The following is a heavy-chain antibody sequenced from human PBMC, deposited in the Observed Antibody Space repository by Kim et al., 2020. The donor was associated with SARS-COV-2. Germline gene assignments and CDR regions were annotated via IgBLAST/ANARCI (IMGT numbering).Heavy chain of an antibody. CDR1: GYSFTNYW. Sequence: GESLKISCKGSGYSFTNYWIGWVRQMPGKNLEWMGIIYPGDSDNRYSPSFQGQVTISADKSISTAYLQWSSLKASDTAIYYCARQLQDSDDYIFLAVEYWGQGTPVTVSS. CDR2: IYPGDSDN. J-gene: IGHJ4*02. D-gene: IGHD4-17*01. CDR3: ARQLQDSDDYIFLAVEY. V-gene: IGHV5-51*01.